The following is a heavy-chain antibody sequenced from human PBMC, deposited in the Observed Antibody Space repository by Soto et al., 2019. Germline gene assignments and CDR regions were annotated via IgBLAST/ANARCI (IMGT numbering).Heavy chain of an antibody. CDR3: ARAPTTVMDYYYYYMHV. V-gene: IGHV3-33*01. Sequence: ESGGGVVQPGRSLRLSCAASGFTFSSYGMHWVRQAPGKGLEWVAVIWYDGSNKYYADSVKGRFTISRDNSKNTLYLQMNSLRAEDMAVYYCARAPTTVMDYYYYYMHVWGKGTTVTVSS. D-gene: IGHD4-17*01. J-gene: IGHJ6*03. CDR2: IWYDGSNK. CDR1: GFTFSSYG.